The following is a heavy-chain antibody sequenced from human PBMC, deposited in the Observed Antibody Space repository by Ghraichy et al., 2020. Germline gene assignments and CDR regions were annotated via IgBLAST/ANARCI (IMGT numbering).Heavy chain of an antibody. V-gene: IGHV5-51*01. J-gene: IGHJ2*01. CDR1: GYSFIRYW. CDR3: ARRENVTSRNCYFYL. Sequence: GESLNITCQGSGYSFIRYWIAWVRQVPGSGLEWMAIMYPGDSDIRYSPPFQGHVTMSADKSINTAYLQWSSLKATDTATSYCARRENVTSRNCYFYLWGRGTQVTVSS. D-gene: IGHD4-11*01. CDR2: MYPGDSDI.